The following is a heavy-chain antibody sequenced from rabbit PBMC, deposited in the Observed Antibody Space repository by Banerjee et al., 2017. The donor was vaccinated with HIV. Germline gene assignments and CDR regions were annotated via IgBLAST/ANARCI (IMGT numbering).Heavy chain of an antibody. CDR2: ISSDGRT. D-gene: IGHD6-1*01. V-gene: IGHV1S37*01. Sequence: QEQLVESGGGLVTPGGSLKLSCKASGFVIINYYIQWVRQAPGKGLEYLGHISSDGRTWYAGWVKGRFTISKTSSTVDLQMTSLTAADTATYFCARMWADYNYGYFGYVYEGYGMDLWGQGTLVTVS. CDR3: ARMWADYNYGYFGYVYEGYGMDL. J-gene: IGHJ6*01. CDR1: GFVIINYY.